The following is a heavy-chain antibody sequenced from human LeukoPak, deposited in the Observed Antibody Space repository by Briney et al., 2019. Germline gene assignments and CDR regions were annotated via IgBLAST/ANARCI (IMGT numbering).Heavy chain of an antibody. Sequence: ASVKVSCKASGGTFSSYAISWVRQAPGQGPEWMGGIIPIFGTANYAQKFQGRVTITADESTSTAYMELSSLRSEDTAVYYCAREDYYDSSGLLCGMDVWGQGTTVTVSS. CDR3: AREDYYDSSGLLCGMDV. V-gene: IGHV1-69*13. CDR2: IIPIFGTA. J-gene: IGHJ6*02. D-gene: IGHD3-22*01. CDR1: GGTFSSYA.